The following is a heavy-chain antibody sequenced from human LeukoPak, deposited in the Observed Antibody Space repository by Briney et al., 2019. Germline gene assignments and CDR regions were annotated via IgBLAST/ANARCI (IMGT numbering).Heavy chain of an antibody. CDR1: GGSMSSYY. D-gene: IGHD4-17*01. CDR3: ARATYGDYCFDY. CDR2: IYYSGTT. J-gene: IGHJ4*02. Sequence: SETLSLTCTVSGGSMSSYYWSWIRQPPGKGLEWIGYIYYSGTTNYNPSLKSRVTISVDTSKNQFSLKLSSVTAADTAVYYCARATYGDYCFDYWGQGTLVTVSS. V-gene: IGHV4-59*12.